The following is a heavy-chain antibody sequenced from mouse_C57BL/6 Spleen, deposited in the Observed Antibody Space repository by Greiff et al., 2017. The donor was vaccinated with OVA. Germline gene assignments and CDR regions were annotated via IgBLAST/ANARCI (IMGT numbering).Heavy chain of an antibody. CDR3: AREGELGGYFDY. CDR1: GFTFSSYA. J-gene: IGHJ2*01. V-gene: IGHV5-4*01. Sequence: EVKLMESGGGLVKPGGSLKLSCAASGFTFSSYAMSWVRQTPEKRLEWVATISDGGSYTYYPDNVKGRFTISRDNAKNNLYLQMSHLKSEDTAMYYCAREGELGGYFDYWGQGTTLTVSS. CDR2: ISDGGSYT. D-gene: IGHD4-1*01.